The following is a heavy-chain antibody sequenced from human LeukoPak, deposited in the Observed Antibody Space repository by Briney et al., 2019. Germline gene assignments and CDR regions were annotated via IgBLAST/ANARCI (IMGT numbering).Heavy chain of an antibody. V-gene: IGHV3-30-3*01. CDR3: ARAPGIAAAGHPFDY. Sequence: GGSLRLSCAASGFTFSSYAMHWVRQAPGKGLEWVAVISYDGSNKYYADPVKGRFTISRDNSKNTLYLQMNSLRAEDTAVYYCARAPGIAAAGHPFDYWGQGTLVTVSS. J-gene: IGHJ4*02. D-gene: IGHD6-13*01. CDR2: ISYDGSNK. CDR1: GFTFSSYA.